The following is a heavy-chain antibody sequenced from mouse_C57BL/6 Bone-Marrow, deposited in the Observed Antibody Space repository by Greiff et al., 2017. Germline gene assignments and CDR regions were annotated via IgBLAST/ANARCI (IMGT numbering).Heavy chain of an antibody. CDR1: GFTFSDYG. CDR3: ARLFAY. Sequence: DVKLVESGGGLVKPGGSLKLSCAASGFTFSDYGMHWVRQPPEKGLEWVAYISSGSSTIYYADTVKGRFTISRDNAKNTLFLQMTSLRSEDTAMYYCARLFAYWGQGTLVTVSA. J-gene: IGHJ3*01. CDR2: ISSGSSTI. V-gene: IGHV5-17*01.